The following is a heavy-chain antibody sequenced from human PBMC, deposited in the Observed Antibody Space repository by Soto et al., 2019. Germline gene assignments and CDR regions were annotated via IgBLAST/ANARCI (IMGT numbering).Heavy chain of an antibody. CDR3: AKTGPVTARIRFVY. D-gene: IGHD2-21*02. CDR1: GFTFGAYT. V-gene: IGHV3-23*01. J-gene: IGHJ4*02. CDR2: IKGNGDDT. Sequence: EVRLLESGGGSVQPGGSLRLSCAGSGFTFGAYTMAWVRQAPGKGLEWVSGIKGNGDDTYYADSVKGRFTISRDISRNTLYLQMNSLRSDDTATYFCAKTGPVTARIRFVYWGQGALVTVSS.